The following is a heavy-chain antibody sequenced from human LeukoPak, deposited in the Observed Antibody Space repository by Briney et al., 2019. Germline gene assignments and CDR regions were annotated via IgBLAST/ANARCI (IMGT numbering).Heavy chain of an antibody. D-gene: IGHD3-22*01. V-gene: IGHV5-51*01. Sequence: GESLKISCKDSGYSFTSYWIGWVRQMPGKGLEWMGTIYPGDSDTRYSPSFQGQVTISADKSLSTAYLQWSSLKASDTAMYYCARQGSYYDSSGYPWGAFDIWGQGTMVTVSS. CDR2: IYPGDSDT. CDR1: GYSFTSYW. J-gene: IGHJ3*02. CDR3: ARQGSYYDSSGYPWGAFDI.